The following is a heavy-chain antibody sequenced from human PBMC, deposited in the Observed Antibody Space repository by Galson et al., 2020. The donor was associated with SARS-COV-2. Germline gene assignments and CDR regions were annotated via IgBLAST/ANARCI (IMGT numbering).Heavy chain of an antibody. CDR3: ARSKMATIYYYYYYMDV. CDR1: GFTFSDYY. D-gene: IGHD5-12*01. Sequence: SLKISCAASGFTFSDYYMSWIRQAPGKGLEWVSYISSSGSTIYYADSVKGRFTISRDNAKNSLYLQMNSLRAEDTAVYYCARSKMATIYYYYYYMDVWGKGTTVTISS. J-gene: IGHJ6*03. V-gene: IGHV3-11*04. CDR2: ISSSGSTI.